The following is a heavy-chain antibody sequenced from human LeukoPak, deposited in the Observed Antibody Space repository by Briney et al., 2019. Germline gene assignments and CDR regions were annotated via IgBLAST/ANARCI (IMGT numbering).Heavy chain of an antibody. Sequence: SETLSLTCTVSGGSISSGSYYWSWIRQPAGKGLEWIGRIYTSGSTNYNPSLKSRVTISVDTSKNQFSLKLSSETAADTAVYYCARDYDFWSGYNYYYYYMDVWGKGTTVTVSS. J-gene: IGHJ6*03. CDR1: GGSISSGSYY. CDR3: ARDYDFWSGYNYYYYYMDV. V-gene: IGHV4-61*02. D-gene: IGHD3-3*01. CDR2: IYTSGST.